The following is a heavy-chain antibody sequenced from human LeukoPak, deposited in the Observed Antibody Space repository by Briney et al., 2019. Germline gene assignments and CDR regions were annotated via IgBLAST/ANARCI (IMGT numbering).Heavy chain of an antibody. CDR1: GFTFSSYG. D-gene: IGHD3-22*01. J-gene: IGHJ4*02. CDR3: AKGEIPPVPSYYDSSGSPFDY. CDR2: ISYDGSNK. Sequence: GGSLRLSCAASGFTFSSYGMHWVRQAPGKGLEWVAVISYDGSNKYYADSVEGRFTISRDNSKNTLYLQMNSLRAEDTAVYYCAKGEIPPVPSYYDSSGSPFDYWGQGTLVTVSS. V-gene: IGHV3-30*18.